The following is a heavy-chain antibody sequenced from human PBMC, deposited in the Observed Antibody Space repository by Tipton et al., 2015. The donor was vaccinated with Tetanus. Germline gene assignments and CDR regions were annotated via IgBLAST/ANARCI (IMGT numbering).Heavy chain of an antibody. V-gene: IGHV5-51*01. CDR2: IYPGDSDT. J-gene: IGHJ4*01. CDR3: ARYGDSSWFKY. Sequence: QSGAEVKKPGESLKISCKGSGYSFTSYWIGWVRQMPGKGLEWMAIIYPGDSDTRYSPSFQGRVTISADKSISTAYLHCSSLKASDSAIYYIARYGDSSWFKYWGHGTLVTVSS. CDR1: GYSFTSYW. D-gene: IGHD4-23*01.